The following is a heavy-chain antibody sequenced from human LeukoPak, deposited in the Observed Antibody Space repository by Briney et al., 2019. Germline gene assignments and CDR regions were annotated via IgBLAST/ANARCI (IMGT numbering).Heavy chain of an antibody. J-gene: IGHJ4*02. CDR2: IGSSSSTI. V-gene: IGHV3-48*01. D-gene: IGHD3-22*01. Sequence: PGGSLRLSCAASGFTFSSYSMNWVRQAPGKGLEWVSYIGSSSSTIYYADSVKGRFTISRDNAKNSLYLQMNSLRAEDTAVYYCARSRGSGYYDSSGYSDYWGQGTLVTVSS. CDR1: GFTFSSYS. CDR3: ARSRGSGYYDSSGYSDY.